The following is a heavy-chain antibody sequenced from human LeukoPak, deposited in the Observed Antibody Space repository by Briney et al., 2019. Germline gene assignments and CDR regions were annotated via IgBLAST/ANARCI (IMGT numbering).Heavy chain of an antibody. V-gene: IGHV3-23*01. Sequence: GGSLRLSCAASGFTFSSYAMSWVRQAPGKGLEWVSTISGSGGSTYYADSVKGRFTISRDNSKNTLYLQMNSLRAEDTAVYYCARDSTYDSSGHTRGAFDYWGQGTLVTVSS. D-gene: IGHD3-22*01. J-gene: IGHJ4*02. CDR1: GFTFSSYA. CDR3: ARDSTYDSSGHTRGAFDY. CDR2: ISGSGGST.